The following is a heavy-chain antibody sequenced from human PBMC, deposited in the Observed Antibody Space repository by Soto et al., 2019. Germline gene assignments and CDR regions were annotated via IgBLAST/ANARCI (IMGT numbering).Heavy chain of an antibody. CDR1: GFTFSSYS. CDR3: ARDWDYDILTGYLDY. V-gene: IGHV3-21*01. Sequence: WRSLRLSCAASGFTFSSYSMHWVRQAPGKGLEWVSSIRCSRSYIYYADSVKGRFTISRDNSKNTLYLQMNSLRAEDTAVYYCARDWDYDILTGYLDYRGQGTLVTVSS. CDR2: IRCSRSYI. J-gene: IGHJ4*02. D-gene: IGHD3-9*01.